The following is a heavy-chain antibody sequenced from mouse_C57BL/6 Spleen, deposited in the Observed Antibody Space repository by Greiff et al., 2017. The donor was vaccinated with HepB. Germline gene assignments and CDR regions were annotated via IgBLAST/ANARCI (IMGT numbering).Heavy chain of an antibody. CDR2: IYPGDGDT. Sequence: LEESGPELVKPGASVKISCKASGYAFSSSWMNWVKQRPGKGLEWIGRIYPGDGDTNYNGKFKGKATLTADKSSSTAYMQLSSLTSEDSAVYFCARWLDAMDYWGQGTSVTVSS. D-gene: IGHD2-2*01. CDR3: ARWLDAMDY. V-gene: IGHV1-82*01. J-gene: IGHJ4*01. CDR1: GYAFSSSW.